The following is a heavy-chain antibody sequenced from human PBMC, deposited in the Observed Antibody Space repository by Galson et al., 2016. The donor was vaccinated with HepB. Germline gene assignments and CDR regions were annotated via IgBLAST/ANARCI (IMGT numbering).Heavy chain of an antibody. CDR1: GFTFSSYS. CDR3: ARGDIVGAIFDY. J-gene: IGHJ4*02. D-gene: IGHD1-26*01. V-gene: IGHV3-21*01. CDR2: ISSSSSYI. Sequence: SLRLSCAASGFTFSSYSMNWVRQAPGKGLEWVSPISSSSSYIYYADSVKGRFTISRDNAKNSLYLQMNSLRAEDTAVYYCARGDIVGAIFDYGGQGALVTVSS.